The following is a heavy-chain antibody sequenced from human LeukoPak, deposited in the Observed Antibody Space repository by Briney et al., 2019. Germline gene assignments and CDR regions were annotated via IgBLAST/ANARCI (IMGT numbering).Heavy chain of an antibody. CDR1: GYSISSGYY. CDR3: ARQGGATLQDNWFDP. CDR2: IYHSGST. V-gene: IGHV4-38-2*02. J-gene: IGHJ5*02. Sequence: SETLSPTCIVSGYSISSGYYWGWIRQPPGKGLEWIGSIYHSGSTYYNPSLKSRVTISVDTSKNQFSLKLSSVTAADTAVYYCARQGGATLQDNWFDPWGQGTLVTVSS. D-gene: IGHD1-26*01.